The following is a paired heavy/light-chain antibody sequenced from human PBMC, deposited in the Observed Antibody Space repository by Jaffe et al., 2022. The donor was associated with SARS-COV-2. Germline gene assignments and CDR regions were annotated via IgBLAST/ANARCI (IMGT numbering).Heavy chain of an antibody. CDR2: IYYSGST. Sequence: QLQLQESGPGLVKPSETLSLTCTVSGGSISSYSNSWDWIRQPPGKGLEWIGTIYYSGSTYYNPSLKSRVTFSVDTSKNQFSLKLSSVTAADTAVYYCSRSFCSGGSCQGVFDYWGQGTLVTVSS. J-gene: IGHJ4*02. CDR1: GGSISSYSNS. D-gene: IGHD2-15*01. CDR3: SRSFCSGGSCQGVFDY. V-gene: IGHV4-39*01.
Light chain of an antibody. CDR3: QQYYSNTYT. CDR2: WAS. CDR1: QSVLYSSNNKNY. Sequence: DIVMTQSPDSLAVSLGERATINCKSSQSVLYSSNNKNYLAWYRQRPGQPPKLLIYWASTRESGVPDRFSGSGSGTDFTLTISSLQAEDVAVYYCQQYYSNTYTFGQGTKLEIK. J-gene: IGKJ2*01. V-gene: IGKV4-1*01.